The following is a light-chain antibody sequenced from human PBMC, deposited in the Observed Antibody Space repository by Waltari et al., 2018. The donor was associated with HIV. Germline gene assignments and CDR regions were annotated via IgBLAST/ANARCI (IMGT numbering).Light chain of an antibody. J-gene: IGKJ2*01. CDR3: MQGLQTLYT. CDR2: RVA. V-gene: IGKV2-28*01. CDR1: QSLLHTNGYNY. Sequence: DIVMTQSPLSLPVTPGEPASISCRSSQSLLHTNGYNYLDWYLQKPGQSPQLLIYRVANRASGFPDRFGGSGSGTDFTLKISRVEAEDVGLYYCMQGLQTLYTFGQGTKLEIK.